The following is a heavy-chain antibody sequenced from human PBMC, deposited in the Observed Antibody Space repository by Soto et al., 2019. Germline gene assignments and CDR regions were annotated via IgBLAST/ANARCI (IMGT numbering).Heavy chain of an antibody. CDR3: ARDSVGYCSRTRCYGQGYFDY. J-gene: IGHJ4*02. D-gene: IGHD2-2*03. CDR1: GYSFTGYS. V-gene: IGHV1-2*04. CDR2: INPKNGAT. Sequence: ASVKVSCKASGYSFTGYSMHWVRQAPGQGLEWMGWINPKNGATNYARKFQGWVTMIRDTSISTVYMELRNLKSDDTAVYYCARDSVGYCSRTRCYGQGYFDYWGQGALVTVSS.